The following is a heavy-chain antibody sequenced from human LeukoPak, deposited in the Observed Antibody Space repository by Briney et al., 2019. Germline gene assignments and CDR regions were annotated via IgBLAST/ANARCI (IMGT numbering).Heavy chain of an antibody. D-gene: IGHD3-22*01. Sequence: GGSLRLSCAASGFTFSSYEIHWVRQAPGKGLEWVSYISSSGSTMYYADSVKGRFTISRDNAKNSLYLQMNSLRAEDTAFYYCARESSGGYYFDVFDIWGQGTMVTVSS. CDR2: ISSSGSTM. J-gene: IGHJ3*02. CDR1: GFTFSSYE. V-gene: IGHV3-48*03. CDR3: ARESSGGYYFDVFDI.